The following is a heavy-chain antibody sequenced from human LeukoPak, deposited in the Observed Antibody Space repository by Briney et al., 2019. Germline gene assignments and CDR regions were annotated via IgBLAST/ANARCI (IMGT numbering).Heavy chain of an antibody. D-gene: IGHD1-26*01. Sequence: GESLKISCKGSGYSFTSYRIGWVRQMPGKGLEWMGIIYPGDSDTRYSPSFQGQVTISADKSISTAYLQWSSLKASDTAMYYCARGGGSSIVGATGFDYWGQGTLVTVSS. CDR2: IYPGDSDT. J-gene: IGHJ4*02. V-gene: IGHV5-51*01. CDR3: ARGGGSSIVGATGFDY. CDR1: GYSFTSYR.